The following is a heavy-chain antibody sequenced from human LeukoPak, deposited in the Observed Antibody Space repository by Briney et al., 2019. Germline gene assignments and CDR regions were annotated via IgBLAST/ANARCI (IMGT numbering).Heavy chain of an antibody. CDR1: GFTFRSYS. D-gene: IGHD3-3*01. V-gene: IGHV3-21*01. CDR3: AKDATYDVWDAFDI. CDR2: IDPSSTYI. J-gene: IGHJ3*02. Sequence: PGGSLRLSCAASGFTFRSYSMNWVRQAPGKGLEWVSAIDPSSTYIYYADSVKGRFTISRDNAENSLYLQMNSLRVEDTAVYYCAKDATYDVWDAFDIWGQGTMVTVSS.